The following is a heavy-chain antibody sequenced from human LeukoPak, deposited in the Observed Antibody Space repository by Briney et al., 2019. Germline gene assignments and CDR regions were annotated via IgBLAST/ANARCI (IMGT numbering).Heavy chain of an antibody. Sequence: ASVKVSCKASGYTSTSYGISWVRQAPGQGLEWMGWISAYNGNTNYAQKLQGRVTMTTDTSTSTAYMEQRSLRSDDTAVYYCARDTSGTYDSSGYYYVPPDAFDIWGQGTMVTVSS. D-gene: IGHD3-22*01. V-gene: IGHV1-18*01. J-gene: IGHJ3*02. CDR3: ARDTSGTYDSSGYYYVPPDAFDI. CDR2: ISAYNGNT. CDR1: GYTSTSYG.